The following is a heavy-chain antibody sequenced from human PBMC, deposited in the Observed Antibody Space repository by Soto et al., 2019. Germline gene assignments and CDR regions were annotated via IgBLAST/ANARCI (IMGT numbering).Heavy chain of an antibody. CDR1: GLTFSNYW. CDR2: IKQDGSEK. J-gene: IGHJ4*02. Sequence: GGSLRLSCAASGLTFSNYWMNWVRQAPGKGLEWVAKIKQDGSEKYYVDSVKGRFTISRDNAKNTLYLQMNTLRAEDTAVYYCARDLGGSHDYWGRGTLVTVSS. V-gene: IGHV3-7*01. D-gene: IGHD3-16*01. CDR3: ARDLGGSHDY.